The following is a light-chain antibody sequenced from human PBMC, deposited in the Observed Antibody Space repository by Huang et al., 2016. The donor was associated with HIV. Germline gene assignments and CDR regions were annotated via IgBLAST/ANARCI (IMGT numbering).Light chain of an antibody. CDR1: QSVSSNY. V-gene: IGKV3-20*01. Sequence: EIVLKQSPGTLSLSLGERATLSCRASQSVSSNYLAWYQQKPGQAPRRLICGASSMATGIPDRFSGSGCGTDFTLTISRLEPEDFAVYYCQQYGTSRTFGQGTKVEIK. CDR3: QQYGTSRT. CDR2: GAS. J-gene: IGKJ1*01.